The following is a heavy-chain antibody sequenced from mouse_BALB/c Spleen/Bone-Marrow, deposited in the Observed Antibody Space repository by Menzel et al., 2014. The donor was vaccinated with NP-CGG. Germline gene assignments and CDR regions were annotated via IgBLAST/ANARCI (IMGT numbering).Heavy chain of an antibody. J-gene: IGHJ1*01. V-gene: IGHV1-26*01. CDR1: GYSFTDYT. CDR3: ARDGYGRYFDV. Sequence: EVKLVESGPELVKPGASMKISCKAFGYSFTDYTMNWVRQSHGKNLEWIGLINPYNGGSTYNQKFKGTATLTVDRSSSTAYMELLSLTSDDSAVYYCARDGYGRYFDVWGAGTTVTVSS. CDR2: INPYNGGS. D-gene: IGHD2-2*01.